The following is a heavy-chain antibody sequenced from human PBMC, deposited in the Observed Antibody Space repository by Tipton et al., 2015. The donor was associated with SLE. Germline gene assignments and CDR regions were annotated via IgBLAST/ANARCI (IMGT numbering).Heavy chain of an antibody. CDR3: ASASVNTALVGYAFDI. J-gene: IGHJ3*02. V-gene: IGHV4-31*03. CDR2: IYYGGNA. D-gene: IGHD5-18*01. Sequence: TLSLTCTVSGGSISSGGCYWSWIRQHPGKGLEWIGFIYYGGNAYFNPSLKSRVTISVDTSKNQFSLKLTSVTAADTSVYYCASASVNTALVGYAFDIWGPGRVVTVSS. CDR1: GGSISSGGCY.